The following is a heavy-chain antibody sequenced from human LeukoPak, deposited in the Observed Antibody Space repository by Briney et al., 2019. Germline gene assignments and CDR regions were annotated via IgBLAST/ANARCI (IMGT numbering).Heavy chain of an antibody. CDR2: ISYDGSNK. V-gene: IGHV3-30*18. Sequence: GGSLRLSCAASGFTFSSYGMHWVRQAPGKGLEWVAVISYDGSNKYYADSVKGRFTISRDNSKNTLYLQMNSLRAEDTAVYYCAKAATVTTRGAWFDPWGQGTLVTVSS. CDR1: GFTFSSYG. J-gene: IGHJ5*02. D-gene: IGHD4-17*01. CDR3: AKAATVTTRGAWFDP.